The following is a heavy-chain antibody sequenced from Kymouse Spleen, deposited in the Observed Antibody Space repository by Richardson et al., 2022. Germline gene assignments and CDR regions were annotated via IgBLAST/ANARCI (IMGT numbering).Heavy chain of an antibody. J-gene: IGHJ2*01. CDR3: AKDRPYSSGRYFDL. D-gene: IGHD6-19*01. Sequence: QVQLVESGGGVVQPGRSLRLSCAASGFTFSSYGMHWVRQAPGKGLEWVAVISYDGSNKYYADSVKGRFTISRDNSKNTLYLQMNSLRAEDTAVYYCAKDRPYSSGRYFDLWGRGTLVTVSS. V-gene: IGHV3-30*18. CDR1: GFTFSSYG. CDR2: ISYDGSNK.